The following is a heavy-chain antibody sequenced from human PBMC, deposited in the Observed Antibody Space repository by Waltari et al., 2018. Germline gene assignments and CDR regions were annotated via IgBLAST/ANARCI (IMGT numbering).Heavy chain of an antibody. CDR1: GDSMSTSYW. D-gene: IGHD2-15*01. Sequence: QLQLQQSGPGLVKPSESLSLTCAVSGDSMSTSYWWSWVRQSPGKGLEWIGQINRSGKTNYHPAFESPVIVSIDTSNNQFSLKFPSATAADTAIYYCARDRGRGIYLDSWGQGTLVTVSP. CDR2: INRSGKT. V-gene: IGHV4-4*02. J-gene: IGHJ4*02. CDR3: ARDRGRGIYLDS.